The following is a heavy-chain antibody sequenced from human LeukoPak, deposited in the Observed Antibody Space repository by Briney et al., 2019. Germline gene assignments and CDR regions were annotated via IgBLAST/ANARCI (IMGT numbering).Heavy chain of an antibody. Sequence: GASVKVSRKGSRYIFTGYYIHWVRQAPGQGLEWMGWINPNSGGTNYAQKFQGRVTMTRDTSISTVYMELSRLRSDDTAVYYCASSSVGALGYWGQGTLVTVSS. CDR1: RYIFTGYY. D-gene: IGHD1-26*01. V-gene: IGHV1-2*02. CDR2: INPNSGGT. CDR3: ASSSVGALGY. J-gene: IGHJ4*02.